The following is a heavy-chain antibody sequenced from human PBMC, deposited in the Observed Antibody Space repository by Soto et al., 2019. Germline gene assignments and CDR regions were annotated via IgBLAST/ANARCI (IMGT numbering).Heavy chain of an antibody. J-gene: IGHJ4*02. D-gene: IGHD3-3*01. Sequence: QVQLVQSGAEVKKPGSSVKVSCKASGGTFSSYAISWVRQAPGQGLEWMGGIIPIFGTANYAQKFQGRVTITADESTSTAYMELSSLRSDDTAVYYCARSITIFGVVITGSFRYWGQGTLVTVSS. CDR3: ARSITIFGVVITGSFRY. V-gene: IGHV1-69*01. CDR1: GGTFSSYA. CDR2: IIPIFGTA.